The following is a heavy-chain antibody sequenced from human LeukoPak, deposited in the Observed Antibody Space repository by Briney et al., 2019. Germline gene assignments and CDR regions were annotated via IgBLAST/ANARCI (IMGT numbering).Heavy chain of an antibody. J-gene: IGHJ4*02. D-gene: IGHD3-10*01. CDR1: GGSISGHY. CDR2: VHTTGGT. V-gene: IGHV4-4*07. CDR3: AKGGESSLPFDY. Sequence: SETLSLTCTVSGGSISGHYRSWFRQPAGKEPEWIGRVHTTGGTNYNPSLKSRLTMSVDTSKNQFSLHLTSVTAADTAVYYCAKGGESSLPFDYWGQGTLVTVSS.